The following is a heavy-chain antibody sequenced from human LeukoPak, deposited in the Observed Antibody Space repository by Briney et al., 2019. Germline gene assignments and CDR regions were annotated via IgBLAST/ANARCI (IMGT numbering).Heavy chain of an antibody. V-gene: IGHV3-21*01. CDR3: ARDWGADNDFWSGYLDY. J-gene: IGHJ4*02. Sequence: GGSLRLSCVASGFTFSSHSINWVRQAPGKGLEWVSSISSSGTYIYYADSVKGRFTISRDNAKNSLHLQMNSLRADDTAMYYCARDWGADNDFWSGYLDYWGQGTLVTVSS. CDR1: GFTFSSHS. D-gene: IGHD3-3*01. CDR2: ISSSGTYI.